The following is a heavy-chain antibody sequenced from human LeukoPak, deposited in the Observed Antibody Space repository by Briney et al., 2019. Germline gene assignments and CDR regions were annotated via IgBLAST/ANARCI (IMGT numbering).Heavy chain of an antibody. CDR1: GFTFSSYA. D-gene: IGHD2-2*01. Sequence: TGGSLRLSCAASGFTFSSYAMSWVRQAPGKGLEWVSAISGSGGSTYYADSVKGRFTISRDNSKNTLYLQMNSLRAEDTAVYYCARTVVPAAAIDCWGQGTLVTVSS. CDR3: ARTVVPAAAIDC. V-gene: IGHV3-23*01. CDR2: ISGSGGST. J-gene: IGHJ4*02.